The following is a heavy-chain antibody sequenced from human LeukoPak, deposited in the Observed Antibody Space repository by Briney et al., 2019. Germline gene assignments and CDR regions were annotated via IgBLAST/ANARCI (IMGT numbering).Heavy chain of an antibody. CDR1: GYTFTSYD. Sequence: ASVKVSCKASGYTFTSYDINWVRQATGQGLEWMGWMNPNSGNTGYAQKFQGRVTMTRNTSISTAYMELSSLRSEDTAVYYCARVPYSSGWGIGEITFDIWGQGTMVTVSS. CDR2: MNPNSGNT. D-gene: IGHD6-19*01. J-gene: IGHJ3*02. CDR3: ARVPYSSGWGIGEITFDI. V-gene: IGHV1-8*01.